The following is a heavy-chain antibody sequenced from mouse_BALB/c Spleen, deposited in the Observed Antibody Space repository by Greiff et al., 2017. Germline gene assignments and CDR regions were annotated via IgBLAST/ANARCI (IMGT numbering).Heavy chain of an antibody. CDR3: NRWLLTYAMDY. V-gene: IGHV14-4*02. CDR1: GFNIKDYY. J-gene: IGHJ4*01. D-gene: IGHD2-3*01. Sequence: VQLQQSGAELVRSGASVKLSCTASGFNIKDYYMHWVKQRPEQGLEWIGWIDPENGDTEYAPKFQGKATMTADTSSNTAYLQLSSLTSEDTAVYYCNRWLLTYAMDYWGQGTSVTVSS. CDR2: IDPENGDT.